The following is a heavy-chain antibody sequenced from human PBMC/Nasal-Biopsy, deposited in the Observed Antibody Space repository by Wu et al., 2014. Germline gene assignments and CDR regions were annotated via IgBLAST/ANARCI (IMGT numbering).Heavy chain of an antibody. Sequence: TLSLTCTVSGGSISSSTWWSWVRQSPGKGLEWIGEIYENGNTNYNPSLKSRVAISVDKSKNQFYLKLTSMTAADTAVYSCARRSVLTDGFDPWGQGTLVTVSS. J-gene: IGHJ5*02. CDR1: GGSISSSTW. D-gene: IGHD2-8*02. CDR3: ARRSVLTDGFDP. V-gene: IGHV4-4*01. CDR2: IYENGNT.